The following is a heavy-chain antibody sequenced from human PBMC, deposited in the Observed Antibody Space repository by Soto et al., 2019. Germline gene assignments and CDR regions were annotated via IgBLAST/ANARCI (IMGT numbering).Heavy chain of an antibody. CDR2: ISGSGGST. Sequence: GGSLRLSCAASGFTFSSYAMSWVRQAPGKGLEWVSAISGSGGSTYYADSVKGRFTISRDNSKNTLYLQMNSLRAEDTAVYYCAKDLATARQRGNYFDYWGQGTLVTVSS. CDR3: AKDLATARQRGNYFDY. D-gene: IGHD6-6*01. CDR1: GFTFSSYA. V-gene: IGHV3-23*01. J-gene: IGHJ4*02.